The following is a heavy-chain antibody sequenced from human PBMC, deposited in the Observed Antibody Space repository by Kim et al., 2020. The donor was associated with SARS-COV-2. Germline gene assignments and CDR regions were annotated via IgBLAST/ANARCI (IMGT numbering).Heavy chain of an antibody. CDR2: IISDGDDT. V-gene: IGHV3-11*05. CDR1: GFTFGNYC. Sequence: GGSLRLSCAASGFTFGNYCMSWVRQAPGKGLECIAYIISDGDDTNYEDSVKGRFSISRDDAKNSMYLQMNSLRPEDTGVYYCAREPGLVFEGMGWLDPWGQGTLVTVSS. CDR3: AREPGLVFEGMGWLDP. D-gene: IGHD2-8*01. J-gene: IGHJ5*02.